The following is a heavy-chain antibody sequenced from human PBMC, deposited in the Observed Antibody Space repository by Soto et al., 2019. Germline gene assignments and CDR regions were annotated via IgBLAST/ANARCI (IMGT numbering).Heavy chain of an antibody. CDR3: ARGQGPNDYVWGSYPHNFDY. Sequence: QVQLVESGGGVVQPGRSLRLSCAASGFTFSSYGMHWVRQAPGKGLEWVAVIWYDGSNKYYADSVKGRFTISRDNSQNPLYLQMNSLRAEDTAVYYCARGQGPNDYVWGSYPHNFDYWGQGTLVTVSS. J-gene: IGHJ4*02. D-gene: IGHD3-16*02. CDR2: IWYDGSNK. V-gene: IGHV3-33*01. CDR1: GFTFSSYG.